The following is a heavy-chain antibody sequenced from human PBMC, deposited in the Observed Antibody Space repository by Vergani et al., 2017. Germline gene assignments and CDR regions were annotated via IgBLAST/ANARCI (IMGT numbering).Heavy chain of an antibody. Sequence: QVPLVQSGAVVKKPGASVKVFCKVSGYSFTDYYMHWVRQAPGQGLEWMGWINPNSGGTNYAQKFQGRVTMTRDTSISTAYMELRRLSSDDTAVYYCARGEGSGWKGGYHYYGMDVWAQETTVTVSS. CDR1: GYSFTDYY. CDR2: INPNSGGT. D-gene: IGHD6-19*01. CDR3: ARGEGSGWKGGYHYYGMDV. J-gene: IGHJ6*02. V-gene: IGHV1-2*02.